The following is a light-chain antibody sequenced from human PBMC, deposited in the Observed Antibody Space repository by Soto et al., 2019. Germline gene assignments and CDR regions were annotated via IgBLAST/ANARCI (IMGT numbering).Light chain of an antibody. CDR1: QAIDTY. CDR2: AAA. CDR3: QKLNGDLPFI. V-gene: IGKV1-9*01. Sequence: IQLTQSPSSLSASVGDRVTITCRASQAIDTYLGWNQQILGKAPKLLISAAATLQRGVPSRFRGSGSGTDFTPTISGLQTQDFASFFCQKLNGDLPFIVGPGTKVEIK. J-gene: IGKJ3*01.